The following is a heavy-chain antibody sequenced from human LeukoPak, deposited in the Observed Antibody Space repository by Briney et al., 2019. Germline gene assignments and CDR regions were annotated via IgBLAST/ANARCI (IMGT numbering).Heavy chain of an antibody. CDR1: GFTFCTYA. Sequence: GGSLRLSCAASGFTFCTYAMSWVRQAPGKGLEWVSAINPSGDDTYHADSVKGRFTISRDNSKSTLYLQMNSLRAEDTAVYYCARPIGYCSGGSCYFNYWGQGTLVTVSS. CDR3: ARPIGYCSGGSCYFNY. CDR2: INPSGDDT. D-gene: IGHD2-15*01. V-gene: IGHV3-23*01. J-gene: IGHJ4*02.